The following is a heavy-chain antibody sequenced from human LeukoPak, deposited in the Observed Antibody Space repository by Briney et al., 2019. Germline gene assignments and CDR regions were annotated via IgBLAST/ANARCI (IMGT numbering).Heavy chain of an antibody. CDR1: GFTFDDYA. V-gene: IGHV3-9*01. CDR3: ARWPGMDV. CDR2: ISWNSGSI. D-gene: IGHD5-24*01. Sequence: GESLRLSCAASGFTFDDYAMHWVRQAPGKGLEWVSGISWNSGSIGYADSVKGRFTISRDNAKNSLYLQMNSLRAEDTAVYYCARWPGMDVWGQGTTVTVSS. J-gene: IGHJ6*02.